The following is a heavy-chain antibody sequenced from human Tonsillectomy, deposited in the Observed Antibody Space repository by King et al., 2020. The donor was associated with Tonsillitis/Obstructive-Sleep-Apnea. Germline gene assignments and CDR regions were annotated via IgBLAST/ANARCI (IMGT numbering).Heavy chain of an antibody. CDR2: ISYSGNT. CDR3: AGSKGGGSYFDY. V-gene: IGHV4-59*01. CDR1: GDSINSYY. Sequence: QLQESGPGLVKPSETLSLTCTVSGDSINSYYWSWIRQPPGKGLEWIGYISYSGNTNYNPSLKSRVTISIDTSKNQFSLKLRSVPAADTAVYYCAGSKGGGSYFDYWGEASLVTVSS. D-gene: IGHD2-15*01. J-gene: IGHJ4*02.